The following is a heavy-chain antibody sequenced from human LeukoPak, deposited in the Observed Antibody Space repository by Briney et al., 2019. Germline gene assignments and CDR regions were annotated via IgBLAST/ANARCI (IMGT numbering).Heavy chain of an antibody. CDR3: ARTTSFTASGYDY. CDR2: INPNSGDR. CDR1: GYTLTDYH. D-gene: IGHD6-25*01. J-gene: IGHJ4*02. V-gene: IGHV1-8*03. Sequence: GASVKVSCKASGYTLTDYHINWVRQATGQGLEWMGWINPNSGDRGYAQKFQGRVTITRDTSITTAYMDLSSLRSEDTAVYFCARTTSFTASGYDYWGQGTLVTVSS.